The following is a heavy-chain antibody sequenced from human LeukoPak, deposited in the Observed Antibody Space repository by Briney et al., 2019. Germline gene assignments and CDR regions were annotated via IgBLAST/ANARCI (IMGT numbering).Heavy chain of an antibody. J-gene: IGHJ4*02. CDR3: TRGGYCGSASCSDFDY. D-gene: IGHD2-2*03. CDR1: GFSFSDYY. Sequence: GGSLRLSCAASGFSFSDYYMDWVRQVPGKGLEWIGRSRSKGHRYSTEYAASVRGRFTVSRDESKDLLFLQMTSLKSEDTAVYYCTRGGYCGSASCSDFDYWGQGTLVTVSS. CDR2: SRSKGHRYST. V-gene: IGHV3-72*01.